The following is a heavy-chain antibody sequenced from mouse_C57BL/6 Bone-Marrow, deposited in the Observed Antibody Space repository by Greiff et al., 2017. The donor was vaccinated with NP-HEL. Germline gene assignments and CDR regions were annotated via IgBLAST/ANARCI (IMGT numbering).Heavy chain of an antibody. CDR3: ATPIYYYGSSYGDYYAMDY. J-gene: IGHJ4*01. CDR1: GYTFTSYW. CDR2: IHPNSGST. V-gene: IGHV1-64*01. D-gene: IGHD1-1*01. Sequence: QVQLQQPGAELVKPGASVKLSCKASGYTFTSYWMHWVKQRPGQGLEWIGMIHPNSGSTNYNEKFKSKATLTVDKSSSTAYMQLSSLTSEDSAVYYCATPIYYYGSSYGDYYAMDYWGQGTSVTVS.